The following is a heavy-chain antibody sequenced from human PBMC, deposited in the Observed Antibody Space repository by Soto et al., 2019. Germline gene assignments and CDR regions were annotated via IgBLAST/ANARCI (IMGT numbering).Heavy chain of an antibody. V-gene: IGHV4-31*03. J-gene: IGHJ5*02. CDR1: GGSISSGGYY. CDR2: IYYSGST. CDR3: AREPLLQVAGTAVSCFDP. Sequence: QVQLQESGPGLVKPSQTLSLTCTVSGGSISSGGYYWSWIRKHPGKGLEWIGYIYYSGSTYYNPSLKSRVTISVDTSKNQFSLKLSSVTAADTAVYYCAREPLLQVAGTAVSCFDPWGQGTLVTVSS. D-gene: IGHD6-19*01.